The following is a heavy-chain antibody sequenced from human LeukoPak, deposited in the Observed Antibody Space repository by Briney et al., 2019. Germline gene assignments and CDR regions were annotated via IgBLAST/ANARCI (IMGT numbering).Heavy chain of an antibody. CDR1: GFTFDDYA. V-gene: IGHV3-9*03. D-gene: IGHD2-15*01. Sequence: GGSLRLSCAAPGFTFDDYAMHWVRQAPGKGLEWVSGISWNSGRIVYADSVKGRFTISRDNAKNSLYLQMNSLRAEDMALYYCAKEYCSGGSCYRGAFDIWDQGTMVTVSS. CDR3: AKEYCSGGSCYRGAFDI. J-gene: IGHJ3*02. CDR2: ISWNSGRI.